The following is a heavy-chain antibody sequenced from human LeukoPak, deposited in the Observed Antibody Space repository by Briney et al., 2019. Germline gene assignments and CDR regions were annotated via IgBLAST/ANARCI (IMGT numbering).Heavy chain of an antibody. J-gene: IGHJ4*02. V-gene: IGHV3-21*05. CDR3: VRVGYCSSSTCRNYFDY. Sequence: GGSLRLSCAASGFTFSSYSMNWVRQAPGKGLEGVSYISRSSSAIYYADSVKGRFTISRDNARNSLYLQMNSLRAEDTAVYYCVRVGYCSSSTCRNYFDYWGQGTLVTVSS. CDR1: GFTFSSYS. CDR2: ISRSSSAI. D-gene: IGHD2-2*01.